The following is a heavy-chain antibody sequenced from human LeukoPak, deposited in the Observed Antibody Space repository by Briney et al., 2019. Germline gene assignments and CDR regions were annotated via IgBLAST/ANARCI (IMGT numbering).Heavy chain of an antibody. D-gene: IGHD1-26*01. CDR2: IKSKTDGGTT. V-gene: IGHV3-15*01. CDR3: TTNLVGATWLGAFDI. Sequence: GGSLRLSCAASGFTFSNAWMSWVRQAPGKGLEWVGRIKSKTDGGTTDYAAPVKGRFTISRDDSKNTLYLQMNSLKTEDTAVYYCTTNLVGATWLGAFDIWGQGTMVTVSS. CDR1: GFTFSNAW. J-gene: IGHJ3*02.